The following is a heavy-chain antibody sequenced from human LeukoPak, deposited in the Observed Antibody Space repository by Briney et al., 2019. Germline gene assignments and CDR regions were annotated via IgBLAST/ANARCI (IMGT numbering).Heavy chain of an antibody. D-gene: IGHD4-23*01. Sequence: GGSLRLSCAASGFVVSDNYMSWVRQAPGQGLEWVSLIYTSGITKYTDSVKGRFTISRDNAKNTLYLQVNTLSAEDTAVYYCVGYYVGKFDCWGQGTLVTVSS. CDR1: GFVVSDNY. V-gene: IGHV3-66*02. CDR3: VGYYVGKFDC. J-gene: IGHJ4*02. CDR2: IYTSGIT.